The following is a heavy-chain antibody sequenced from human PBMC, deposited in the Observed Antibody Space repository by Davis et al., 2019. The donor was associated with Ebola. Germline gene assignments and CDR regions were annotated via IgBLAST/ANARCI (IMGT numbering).Heavy chain of an antibody. V-gene: IGHV1-8*02. J-gene: IGHJ6*02. D-gene: IGHD1-26*01. Sequence: ASVKVSCKASGGTFSSYAINWVRQATGQGLEWMGWMNPNSGNTGYAQKFQGRVTMTRNTSISTAYMELSSLRSEDTAVYYCARGFTTDYYYYGMDVWGQGTTVTVSS. CDR3: ARGFTTDYYYYGMDV. CDR1: GGTFSSYA. CDR2: MNPNSGNT.